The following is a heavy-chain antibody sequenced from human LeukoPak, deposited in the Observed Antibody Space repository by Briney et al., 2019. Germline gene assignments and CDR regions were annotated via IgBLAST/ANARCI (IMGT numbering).Heavy chain of an antibody. V-gene: IGHV3-21*01. CDR3: ARGGLYSQGFDY. J-gene: IGHJ4*02. Sequence: GGALRLSCAASGFTFSGYSMNWVRQAPGKGLEWVSSISTTSDYIHYADSLKGRVAISRDNAKNSLYLQMNSLRAEDTAVYHCARGGLYSQGFDYRGQGSLVTVSS. CDR2: ISTTSDYI. D-gene: IGHD6-13*01. CDR1: GFTFSGYS.